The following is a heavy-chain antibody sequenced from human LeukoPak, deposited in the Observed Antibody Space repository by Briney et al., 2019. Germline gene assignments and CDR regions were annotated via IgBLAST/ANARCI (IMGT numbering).Heavy chain of an antibody. Sequence: GGSLRLSCAASGFTFSSYAMHWVRQAPGKGLEWVAVISYDGSNKYYADSVKGRFTISRDNAKKSLYLQMNSLRAEDTAVYYCARPHPRTVFGVFSYYYGMDVWGQGTTVTVSS. J-gene: IGHJ6*02. CDR3: ARPHPRTVFGVFSYYYGMDV. CDR1: GFTFSSYA. CDR2: ISYDGSNK. V-gene: IGHV3-30-3*01. D-gene: IGHD3-3*01.